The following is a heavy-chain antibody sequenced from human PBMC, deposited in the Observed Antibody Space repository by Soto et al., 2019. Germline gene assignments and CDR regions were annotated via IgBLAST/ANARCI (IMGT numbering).Heavy chain of an antibody. J-gene: IGHJ3*02. Sequence: GGSLRLSCAASGFTFSGSAMHWVRQASGKGLEWVGRIRSKANSYATAYAASVKGRFTISRDDSKNTAYLQMNSLKTEDTAVYYCTRQQGEFGFRGSWYAFDIWGQGTMVTVSS. CDR2: IRSKANSYAT. D-gene: IGHD2-15*01. CDR3: TRQQGEFGFRGSWYAFDI. CDR1: GFTFSGSA. V-gene: IGHV3-73*01.